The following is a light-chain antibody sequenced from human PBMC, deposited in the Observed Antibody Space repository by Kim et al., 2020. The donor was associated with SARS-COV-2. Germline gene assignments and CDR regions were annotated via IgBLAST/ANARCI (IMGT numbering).Light chain of an antibody. CDR3: SSYTSSSTHWV. CDR2: DVS. J-gene: IGLJ3*02. Sequence: SITISCTGTSSDVGGYNYVSWYQQQPGKAPKLMIYDVSNRPSGVSNRFSGSKSGNTASLTISGLQAEDEADYYCSSYTSSSTHWVFGGGTQLTVL. CDR1: SSDVGGYNY. V-gene: IGLV2-14*03.